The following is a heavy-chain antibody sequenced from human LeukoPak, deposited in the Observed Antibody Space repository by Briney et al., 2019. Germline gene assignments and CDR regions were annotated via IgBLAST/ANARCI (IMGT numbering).Heavy chain of an antibody. J-gene: IGHJ4*02. CDR1: GYTFTSYG. D-gene: IGHD3-10*01. Sequence: ASVKVSCKASGYTFTSYGISWVRQAPGQGLEWMGWISAYNGNTNYAQKLQGRVTMTTDTSTSTAYMELRSLRSDDTAVYYCARQAIRGVREYYFDYCGQGTLVTVSS. CDR2: ISAYNGNT. V-gene: IGHV1-18*01. CDR3: ARQAIRGVREYYFDY.